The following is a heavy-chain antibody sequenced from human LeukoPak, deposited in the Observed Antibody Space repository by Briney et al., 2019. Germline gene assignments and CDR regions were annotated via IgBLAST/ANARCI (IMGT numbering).Heavy chain of an antibody. J-gene: IGHJ6*02. Sequence: GGSLRLSCAASGFTFSSYAMSWARQAPGKGLEWVSAISGSGGSTYYADSVKGRFTISRDNSKNTLYLQMNSLRAEDTAVYYCAKEDCGGDCYDYYYYYGMDVWGQGTTVTVSS. V-gene: IGHV3-23*01. CDR2: ISGSGGST. D-gene: IGHD2-21*02. CDR3: AKEDCGGDCYDYYYYYGMDV. CDR1: GFTFSSYA.